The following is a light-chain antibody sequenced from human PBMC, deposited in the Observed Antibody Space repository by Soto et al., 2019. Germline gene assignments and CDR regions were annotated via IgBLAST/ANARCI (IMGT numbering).Light chain of an antibody. Sequence: DTPMTQSPSSLSASLGDRVTITCRASQNIDNYLNWYQLKPGKAPKLLIYATSTLQSGVPSRFSGSGSGTEFTLTISSLQAEDFATYFCQESYTSPAVSLGGGTKVDIK. CDR3: QESYTSPAVS. CDR1: QNIDNY. CDR2: ATS. V-gene: IGKV1-39*01. J-gene: IGKJ4*01.